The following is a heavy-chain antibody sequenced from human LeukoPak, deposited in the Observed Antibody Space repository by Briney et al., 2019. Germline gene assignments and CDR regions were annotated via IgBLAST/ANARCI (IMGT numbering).Heavy chain of an antibody. Sequence: GASVKVSCKASGGTFSSYAISWVRQAPGQGLEWMGGIIPIFGTANYAQKFQGRVTITTDESTSTAYMELSSLRSEDTAVYYCARWVYQIDDAFDIWGQGTMVTVYS. J-gene: IGHJ3*02. V-gene: IGHV1-69*05. CDR1: GGTFSSYA. D-gene: IGHD2-2*01. CDR2: IIPIFGTA. CDR3: ARWVYQIDDAFDI.